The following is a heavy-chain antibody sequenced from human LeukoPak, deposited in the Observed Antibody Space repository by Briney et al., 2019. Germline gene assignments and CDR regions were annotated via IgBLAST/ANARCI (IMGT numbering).Heavy chain of an antibody. J-gene: IGHJ6*02. CDR3: ARAPYYYDSSGYYYYYYGMDV. CDR2: IIPIFGTA. CDR1: GYTFTGYY. V-gene: IGHV1-69*13. D-gene: IGHD3-22*01. Sequence: ASVKVSCKASGYTFTGYYLFWVRQAPGQGLEWMGGIIPIFGTANYAQKFQGRVTITADESTSTAYMELSSLRSEDTAVYYCARAPYYYDSSGYYYYYYGMDVWGQGATVTVSS.